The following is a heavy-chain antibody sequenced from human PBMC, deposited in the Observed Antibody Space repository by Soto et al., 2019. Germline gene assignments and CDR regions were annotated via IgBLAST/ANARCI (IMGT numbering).Heavy chain of an antibody. V-gene: IGHV4-59*01. D-gene: IGHD6-13*01. Sequence: SETLSLTCTVSGGSISSYYWSGIRQPPGKGLEWIGYIYYSGSTNYNPSLKSRVTISVDTSKNQFSLKLSSVTAADTAVYYCARAPGYSSSWYYFDYWGQGTLVTVSS. J-gene: IGHJ4*02. CDR2: IYYSGST. CDR1: GGSISSYY. CDR3: ARAPGYSSSWYYFDY.